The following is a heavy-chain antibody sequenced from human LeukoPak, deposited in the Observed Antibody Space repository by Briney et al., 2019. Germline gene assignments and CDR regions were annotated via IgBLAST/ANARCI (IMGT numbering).Heavy chain of an antibody. CDR3: AKGRALEVVAAFNY. CDR2: ISGSGSNT. D-gene: IGHD2-15*01. CDR1: GFTFSSYA. J-gene: IGHJ4*02. Sequence: GGSLRLSCAASGFTFSSYAMRWVRQARGEGLEGVSHISGSGSNTYYADSVRGRFTIHRDNSKNTVSLPMNTLRTDDTAVYYCAKGRALEVVAAFNYWGQGTVVTVSS. V-gene: IGHV3-23*01.